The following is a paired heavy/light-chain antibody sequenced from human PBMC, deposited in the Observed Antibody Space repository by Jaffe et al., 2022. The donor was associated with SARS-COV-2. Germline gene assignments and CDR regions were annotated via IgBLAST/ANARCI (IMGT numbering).Light chain of an antibody. CDR1: SSDVGGYNY. Sequence: QSALTQPASVSGSPGQSITISCTGTSSDVGGYNYVSWYQQHPGKAPKLMIYDVSNRPSGVSNRFSGSKSGNTASLTISGLQAEDEADYYCSSYTSIIPLFGGGTKLTVL. V-gene: IGLV2-14*01. CDR3: SSYTSIIPL. CDR2: DVS. J-gene: IGLJ3*02.
Heavy chain of an antibody. Sequence: QVQLVESGGGVVQPGRSLRLSCAASGFTFSSYAMHWVRQAPGKGLEWVAVISYDGSNKYYADSVKGRFTISRDNSKNTLYLQMNSLRAEDTAVYYCARAGSTVVTIFTFDYWGQGTLVTVSS. V-gene: IGHV3-30*04. CDR1: GFTFSSYA. CDR2: ISYDGSNK. J-gene: IGHJ4*02. D-gene: IGHD3-3*01. CDR3: ARAGSTVVTIFTFDY.